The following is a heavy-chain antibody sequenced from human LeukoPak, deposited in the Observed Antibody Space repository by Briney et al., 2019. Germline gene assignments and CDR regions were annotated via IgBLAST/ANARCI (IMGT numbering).Heavy chain of an antibody. CDR1: GGFNGYH. V-gene: IGHV4-34*01. CDR2: ITYNGVT. J-gene: IGHJ6*02. Sequence: SETLSLTCAVHGGFNGYHWSWIRQSPGKGLEWIGEITYNGVTNYNPSLKVTISVDTSKSLFSLKLSSVTAADTAVYFCTGSGLTGMRTYPRTPSYYYGMDVWGQGTAVTVPS. D-gene: IGHD1/OR15-1a*01. CDR3: TGSGLTGMRTYPRTPSYYYGMDV.